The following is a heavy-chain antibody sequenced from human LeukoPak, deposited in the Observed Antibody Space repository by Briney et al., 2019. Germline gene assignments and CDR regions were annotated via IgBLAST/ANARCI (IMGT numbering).Heavy chain of an antibody. Sequence: GSLRLSCAGSAFSFNTYSMNWVRQAPGKGLEWVSTISSSRAYIFYADSVKGRFTISRDNAKNSLYLQMDSLRAEDTAVYYCARGHDTNWYYFDSWGQGTQVTVSS. CDR1: AFSFNTYS. CDR3: ARGHDTNWYYFDS. CDR2: ISSSRAYI. D-gene: IGHD1-1*01. V-gene: IGHV3-21*01. J-gene: IGHJ4*02.